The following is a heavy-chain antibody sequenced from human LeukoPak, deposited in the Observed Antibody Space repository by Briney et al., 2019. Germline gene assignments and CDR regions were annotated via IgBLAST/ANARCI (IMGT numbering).Heavy chain of an antibody. CDR1: GGSISSSSYY. CDR2: IYYSGST. D-gene: IGHD2-15*01. Sequence: PSETLSLTCAVSGGSISSSSYYWGWIRQPPGKRLEWIGSIYYSGSTNYNPSLKSRLTISVDTSKNQFSLKLSSVTAADTAVYYCARDSYREYCSGGSCFGSFDYWGQGTLVTVSS. J-gene: IGHJ4*02. CDR3: ARDSYREYCSGGSCFGSFDY. V-gene: IGHV4-39*07.